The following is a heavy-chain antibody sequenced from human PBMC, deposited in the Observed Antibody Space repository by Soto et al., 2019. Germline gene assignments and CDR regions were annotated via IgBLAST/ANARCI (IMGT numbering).Heavy chain of an antibody. CDR1: GYTFTSYG. D-gene: IGHD6-13*01. V-gene: IGHV1-18*01. Sequence: ASVKVSCKASGYTFTSYGISWVRQAPGQGLEWMGWISAYNGNTNYAQKLKGRVTMTTDTYTSTAYMELRSLRSDDTAVYYCAIINIAAAGLPPDYHYGMDVWGQGTTVTVSS. CDR2: ISAYNGNT. J-gene: IGHJ6*02. CDR3: AIINIAAAGLPPDYHYGMDV.